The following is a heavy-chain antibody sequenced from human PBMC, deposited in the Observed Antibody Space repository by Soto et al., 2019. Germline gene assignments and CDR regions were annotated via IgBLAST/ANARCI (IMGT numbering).Heavy chain of an antibody. CDR3: ARERAGWYGPVGAFDI. CDR1: GFTLSGYA. V-gene: IGHV3-64*01. D-gene: IGHD6-19*01. CDR2: ISSNGVGT. J-gene: IGHJ3*02. Sequence: PGGSLRLSCAASGFTLSGYAMDWVRQAPGKGLEYVSGISSNGVGTYYANSVQGRFTISRDNSKNTLYLQMGSLRAEDMAVYYCARERAGWYGPVGAFDIWGQGTMVTVSS.